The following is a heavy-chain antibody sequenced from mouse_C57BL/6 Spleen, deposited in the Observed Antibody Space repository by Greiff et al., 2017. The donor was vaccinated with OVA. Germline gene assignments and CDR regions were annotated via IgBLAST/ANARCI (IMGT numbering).Heavy chain of an antibody. Sequence: EVQEVESGGGLVKPGGSLKLSCAASGFTFSSYTMSWVRQTPEKRLEWVATISGGGGNTYYPDSVKGRFTISRDNAKNTLYLQMSSLRSEDTALYYCARDDYDGYFDYWGQGTTLTVSA. J-gene: IGHJ2*01. CDR3: ARDDYDGYFDY. CDR2: ISGGGGNT. CDR1: GFTFSSYT. V-gene: IGHV5-9*01. D-gene: IGHD2-4*01.